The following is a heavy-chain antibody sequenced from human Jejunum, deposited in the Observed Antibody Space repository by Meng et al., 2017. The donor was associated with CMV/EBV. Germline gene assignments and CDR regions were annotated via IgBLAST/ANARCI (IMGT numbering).Heavy chain of an antibody. J-gene: IGHJ4*02. D-gene: IGHD2-2*02. Sequence: GFDFSRYGMQWVGQATGKGLEWMAIVGYDGSSEEYGDSVKGRFTISRDNSKTSLYLQMNSLRPEDTAVYYCAKNRVSYTSSRALDYWGQGSQVTVSS. CDR1: GFDFSRYG. CDR2: VGYDGSSE. V-gene: IGHV3-33*06. CDR3: AKNRVSYTSSRALDY.